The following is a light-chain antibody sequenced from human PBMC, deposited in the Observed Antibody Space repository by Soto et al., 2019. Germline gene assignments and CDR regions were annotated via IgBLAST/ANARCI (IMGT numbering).Light chain of an antibody. CDR2: DAS. Sequence: EIVLTQSPGTLSLSPGERATLSCRASQTVTRNYLAWYQQKPGQAPRLLIYDASNRATGIPDRFSGSGSGTDFTLNISRLEPEDFAVYYCQQCAHAPITFGQGTRLEIK. CDR3: QQCAHAPIT. J-gene: IGKJ5*01. CDR1: QTVTRNY. V-gene: IGKV3-20*01.